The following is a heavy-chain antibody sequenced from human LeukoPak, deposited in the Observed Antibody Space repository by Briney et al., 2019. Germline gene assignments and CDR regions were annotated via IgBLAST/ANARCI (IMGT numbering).Heavy chain of an antibody. Sequence: GGSLRLSCAASGFTFSNAWMNWVRQAPGKGLEWVAVISYDGSNKYYADSVKGRFTISRDNSKNTLYLQMNSLRAEDTVVYYCAKDRRAYCGGDCYSWEPDYWGQGTLVTVSS. V-gene: IGHV3-30*18. CDR1: GFTFSNAW. D-gene: IGHD2-21*02. CDR2: ISYDGSNK. J-gene: IGHJ4*02. CDR3: AKDRRAYCGGDCYSWEPDY.